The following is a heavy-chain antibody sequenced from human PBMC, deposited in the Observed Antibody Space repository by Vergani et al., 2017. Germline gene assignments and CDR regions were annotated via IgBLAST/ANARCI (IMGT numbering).Heavy chain of an antibody. CDR1: GVSMQSGSFY. Sequence: QVQLHESGPGLVKPSETLSLICSVSGVSMQSGSFYWTWIRQTAERRLEWMGRVYPSGTTNYNPSLNGRVTIFVDTSKNQFSLKLSSVTAADTAVYFCARHSTVEWLVKLGWIDPWGQGILVTVSS. J-gene: IGHJ5*02. CDR2: VYPSGTT. V-gene: IGHV4-61*02. D-gene: IGHD6-19*01. CDR3: ARHSTVEWLVKLGWIDP.